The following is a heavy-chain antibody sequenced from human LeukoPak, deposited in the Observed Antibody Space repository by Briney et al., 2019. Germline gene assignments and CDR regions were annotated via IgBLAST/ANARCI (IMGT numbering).Heavy chain of an antibody. CDR1: GFPFSTYW. D-gene: IGHD4-23*01. CDR2: IKQDGSEQ. V-gene: IGHV3-7*01. Sequence: GGSLRLSCAASGFPFSTYWMNWVRQAPGKGLEWVAIIKQDGSEQYYVDSVKGRFTISRDNAKNSLYLQMDSLRDEDTAVYYCARAGRSFYGGSSDYWGQGTLVTVSS. CDR3: ARAGRSFYGGSSDY. J-gene: IGHJ4*02.